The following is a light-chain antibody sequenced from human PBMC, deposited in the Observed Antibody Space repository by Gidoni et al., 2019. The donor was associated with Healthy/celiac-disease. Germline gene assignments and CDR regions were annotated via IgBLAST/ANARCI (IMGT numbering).Light chain of an antibody. CDR2: KAS. CDR3: QQYNSYSPTWT. CDR1: QSISSW. Sequence: DIQMTQSPSTLSASVGDRVTITCRASQSISSWLAWYQQKPGNAPKLLIYKASSLESGVPSRFSGSGSGTEFTLTISSLQPDDFATYYCQQYNSYSPTWTFXQXTKVEIK. V-gene: IGKV1-5*03. J-gene: IGKJ1*01.